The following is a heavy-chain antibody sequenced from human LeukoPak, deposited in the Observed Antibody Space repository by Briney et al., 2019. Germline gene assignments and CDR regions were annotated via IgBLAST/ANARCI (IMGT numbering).Heavy chain of an antibody. D-gene: IGHD1-26*01. Sequence: GGSLRLSCEASGFSFSDYYMTWIRQAPGKGLEWVSYISPSGSTIRNADSVKGRFTISRDNTRNSLYLQMSSLRADDTAVYYCARDVSKTVGIYYFDYWGQGTLVTVSS. V-gene: IGHV3-11*01. CDR1: GFSFSDYY. J-gene: IGHJ4*02. CDR3: ARDVSKTVGIYYFDY. CDR2: ISPSGSTI.